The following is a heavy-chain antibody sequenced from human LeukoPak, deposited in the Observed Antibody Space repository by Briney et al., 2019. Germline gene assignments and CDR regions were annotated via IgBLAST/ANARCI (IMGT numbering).Heavy chain of an antibody. Sequence: PSETLSLTCTVSGGSIGSHYWSWIRQPPGEGLEWIRYIYYSGTTSYNPSLKSRVTISVDTSKNQFSLKLSSVTAADTAVYYCARDYYDSRGEAFDIWGLGTRVTVSS. J-gene: IGHJ3*02. D-gene: IGHD3-22*01. CDR2: IYYSGTT. V-gene: IGHV4-59*11. CDR3: ARDYYDSRGEAFDI. CDR1: GGSIGSHY.